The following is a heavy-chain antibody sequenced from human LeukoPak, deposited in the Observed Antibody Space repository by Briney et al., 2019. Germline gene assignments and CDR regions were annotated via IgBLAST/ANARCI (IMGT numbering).Heavy chain of an antibody. CDR3: ARGIAGGFHFFDY. CDR1: GGSIGSSY. Sequence: PSETPSLTCTVSGGSIGSSYWSWIRQPAGKGLEWIGRAYTSGSTDYNPSLRSRVTMSLDTSKNQLSLILNSVIAADTAVYYCARGIAGGFHFFDYWGQGTLVTVSS. J-gene: IGHJ4*02. V-gene: IGHV4-4*07. CDR2: AYTSGST. D-gene: IGHD3-16*01.